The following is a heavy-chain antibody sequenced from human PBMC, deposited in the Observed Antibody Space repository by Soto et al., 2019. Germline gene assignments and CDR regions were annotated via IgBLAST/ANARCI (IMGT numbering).Heavy chain of an antibody. CDR3: ARETYGDYVGYFDP. Sequence: SETLSLTCTVPGGSISSSSYYWGWIRQPPGKGLEWIGSIYYSGSTYYNPSLKSRVTISVDTSKNQFSLKVSSVTAADTAVYYCARETYGDYVGYFDPWGQGALVTVSS. CDR1: GGSISSSSYY. V-gene: IGHV4-39*07. D-gene: IGHD4-17*01. CDR2: IYYSGST. J-gene: IGHJ5*02.